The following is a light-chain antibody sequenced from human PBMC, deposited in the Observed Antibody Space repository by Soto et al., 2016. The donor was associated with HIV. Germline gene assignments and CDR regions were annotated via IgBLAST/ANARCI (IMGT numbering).Light chain of an antibody. Sequence: SYVLTQPPSVSVVPGKTATITCGGNNIGGKSVHWFQQKPGQAPVLVVYDDSDRPSGIPERFSGSNSGNTATLTISRVEAGDEADYYCQVWDSSSDHVVFGGGTKLTVL. V-gene: IGLV3-21*03. CDR1: NIGGKS. J-gene: IGLJ2*01. CDR3: QVWDSSSDHVV. CDR2: DDS.